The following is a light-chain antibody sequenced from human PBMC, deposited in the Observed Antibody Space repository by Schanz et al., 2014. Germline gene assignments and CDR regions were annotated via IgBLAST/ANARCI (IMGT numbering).Light chain of an antibody. Sequence: EIVMTQSPATLSVSPGERATLSCRASQSVSSNLAWFQQKPGQAPRLLIYGASSRATGIPDRFSGSGSGTDFSLTISRLEPDDFATYYCQQYSSYVTFGPGTKVNLK. J-gene: IGKJ3*01. V-gene: IGKV3D-15*01. CDR2: GAS. CDR1: QSVSSN. CDR3: QQYSSYVT.